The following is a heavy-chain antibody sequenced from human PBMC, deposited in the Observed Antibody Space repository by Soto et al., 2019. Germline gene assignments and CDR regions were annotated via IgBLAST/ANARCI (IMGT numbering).Heavy chain of an antibody. CDR2: ISSRSTTI. Sequence: EVQLEESGGVLVQAGGSLRLSCAASGFTFSNYNMNWVHQAPGKGLEWVSHISSRSTTIYYADSVKGRFTISRDNAKNSLYLQMNRLRDEDTAIYYCVRGQVLRFLEWYFDLWGRGTLVTVSS. CDR1: GFTFSNYN. J-gene: IGHJ2*01. CDR3: VRGQVLRFLEWYFDL. D-gene: IGHD3-3*01. V-gene: IGHV3-48*02.